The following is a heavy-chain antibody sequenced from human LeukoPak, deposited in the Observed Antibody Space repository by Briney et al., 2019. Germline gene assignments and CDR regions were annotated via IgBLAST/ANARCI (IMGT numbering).Heavy chain of an antibody. V-gene: IGHV3-30*02. Sequence: PGGSLRLSCAASGFTFSTYAMSWVRQAPGKGLEWVAFIRYDGSNKYYADSVKGRFTISRDNAKNSLYLQMNSLRAEDTAVYYCARDVSYYYYMDVWGKGTTVTVSS. CDR2: IRYDGSNK. CDR3: ARDVSYYYYMDV. CDR1: GFTFSTYA. D-gene: IGHD5/OR15-5a*01. J-gene: IGHJ6*03.